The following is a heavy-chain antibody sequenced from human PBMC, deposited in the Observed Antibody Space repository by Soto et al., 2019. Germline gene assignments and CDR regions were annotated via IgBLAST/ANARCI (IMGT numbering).Heavy chain of an antibody. CDR2: IRNRADSYAT. D-gene: IGHD2-8*01. J-gene: IGHJ3*02. CDR1: GFTFSRSA. Sequence: GGSLRLSCSASGFTFSRSAIHWVRQASGKGLEWVGRIRNRADSYATAYAASVKGRFTVSRDDSKNTAYLHMNSLKTEDTAVYFCTRLQCTNGVCSPLAFDIWGQGTVVT. CDR3: TRLQCTNGVCSPLAFDI. V-gene: IGHV3-73*01.